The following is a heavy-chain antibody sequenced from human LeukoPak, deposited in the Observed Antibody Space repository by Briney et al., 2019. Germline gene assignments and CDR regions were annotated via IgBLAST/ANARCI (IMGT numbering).Heavy chain of an antibody. J-gene: IGHJ4*02. Sequence: PSETLSLTCAVYGGSFSGYYWSWIRQPPGKGLEWVANIKQDGSEKYYVDSVKGRFTISRDNAKNSLYLQMNSLRAEDTALYYCAKDIGDRRRGIDYWGQGTLVTVSS. D-gene: IGHD3-10*01. CDR1: GGSFSGYY. CDR3: AKDIGDRRRGIDY. V-gene: IGHV3-7*03. CDR2: IKQDGSEK.